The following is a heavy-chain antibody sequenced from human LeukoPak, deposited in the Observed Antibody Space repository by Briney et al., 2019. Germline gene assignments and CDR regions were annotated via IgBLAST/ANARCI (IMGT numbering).Heavy chain of an antibody. J-gene: IGHJ3*01. D-gene: IGHD3-22*01. Sequence: PGGSLRLPCAASGFTFSDYYMSWIRQAPGKGLEWVSYISNSGNTIYYADSVKGRFTISRDNAKNSLYLQMDSLRAEDTAVYYCSAGEGYYDSSDYYSAWAFNVWGQGTMVTVSS. CDR2: ISNSGNTI. CDR3: SAGEGYYDSSDYYSAWAFNV. CDR1: GFTFSDYY. V-gene: IGHV3-11*04.